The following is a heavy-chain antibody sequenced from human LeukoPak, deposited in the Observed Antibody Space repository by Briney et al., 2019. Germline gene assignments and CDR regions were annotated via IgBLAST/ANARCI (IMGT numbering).Heavy chain of an antibody. V-gene: IGHV3-30-3*01. Sequence: GGSLRLSCAASGFTFSSHAMHWVRQAPGKGLEWVAVISYDGSNKYYADSVKGRFTISRDNSKNTLYLQINSLRAEDTAVYYCARVRSSWYYYDSSGYSPDAFDIWGQGTMVTVSS. J-gene: IGHJ3*02. D-gene: IGHD3-22*01. CDR3: ARVRSSWYYYDSSGYSPDAFDI. CDR2: ISYDGSNK. CDR1: GFTFSSHA.